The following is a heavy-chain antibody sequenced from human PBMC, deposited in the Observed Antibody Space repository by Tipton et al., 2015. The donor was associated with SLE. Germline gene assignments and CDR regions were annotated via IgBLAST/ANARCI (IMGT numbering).Heavy chain of an antibody. V-gene: IGHV1-18*01. Sequence: QSGAEVKKPGASVKVACKTSGYNFIGYGISWVRQAPGQGLEWMGWISTYNGNTNYAQKLQGRVTMTSDTSTSTAYMELRSLRSDDTAIYYCARVRVDTAMGVFDFWGQGTLVTVSS. CDR1: GYNFIGYG. D-gene: IGHD5-18*01. CDR3: ARVRVDTAMGVFDF. J-gene: IGHJ4*02. CDR2: ISTYNGNT.